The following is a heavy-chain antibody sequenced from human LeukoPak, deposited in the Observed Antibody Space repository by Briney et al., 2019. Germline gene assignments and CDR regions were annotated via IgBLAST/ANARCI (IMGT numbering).Heavy chain of an antibody. CDR2: ISSSGDTI. J-gene: IGHJ4*02. V-gene: IGHV3-48*03. CDR1: GFTFSSYE. CDR3: STYYYDSSGPTGVGY. Sequence: GGSLRLSCAASGFTFSSYEMNWVRQAPGKGLEWVSYISSSGDTIYYADSVKGRFTISRDNAKKSLYLQMNSPRAEDTAVYYCSTYYYDSSGPTGVGYWGQGTLVTVSS. D-gene: IGHD3-22*01.